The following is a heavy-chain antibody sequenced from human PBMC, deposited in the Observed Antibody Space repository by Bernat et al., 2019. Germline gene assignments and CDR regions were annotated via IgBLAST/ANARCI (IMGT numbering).Heavy chain of an antibody. Sequence: EVQLLESGGGLVQPGGSLRLSCAASGFTFSTYAMTWVRQAPEKGLDWVSIIGSGSDTYYPDSVRGRFTISRDNSKNTVYLQMNSLRVEDTATYYCARALGVVSPTATRWFDPWGQGILVTVSS. CDR3: ARALGVVSPTATRWFDP. V-gene: IGHV3-23*01. CDR1: GFTFSTYA. CDR2: IGSGSDT. J-gene: IGHJ5*02. D-gene: IGHD5/OR15-5a*01.